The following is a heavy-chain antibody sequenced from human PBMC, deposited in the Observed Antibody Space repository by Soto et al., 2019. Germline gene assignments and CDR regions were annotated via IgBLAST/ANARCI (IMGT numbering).Heavy chain of an antibody. V-gene: IGHV1-3*01. D-gene: IGHD3-22*01. CDR2: INAGNGNT. J-gene: IGHJ4*02. Sequence: GASVKVSCKASGYTFTIYAMHCVLQSPVQRLDWMGCINAGNGNTKYSQKFQGRVTITRDTSASTAYMELSSLRSEDTAVYYCARAPESARNYYDSSGYYPDYWGQGTLVTVPS. CDR1: GYTFTIYA. CDR3: ARAPESARNYYDSSGYYPDY.